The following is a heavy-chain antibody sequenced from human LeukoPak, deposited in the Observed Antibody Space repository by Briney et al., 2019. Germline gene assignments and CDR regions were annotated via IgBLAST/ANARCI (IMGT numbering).Heavy chain of an antibody. CDR3: ARAEPSRPFDD. Sequence: PSETLSLTCTVSGGSISSSSYYWGWIRQPPGKGLEFIGHIYYTGSTNYNPSLRSRVTISVDTSKNQFSLNLNSVTSADTAVYHCARAEPSRPFDDWGQGTLVTVSS. V-gene: IGHV4-61*05. CDR1: GGSISSSSYY. CDR2: IYYTGST. D-gene: IGHD1-14*01. J-gene: IGHJ4*02.